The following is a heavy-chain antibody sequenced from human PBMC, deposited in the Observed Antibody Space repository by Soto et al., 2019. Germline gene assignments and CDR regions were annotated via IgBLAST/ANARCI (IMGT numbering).Heavy chain of an antibody. CDR3: AKDGAIAAADYFFDY. J-gene: IGHJ4*02. CDR1: GFTFSSYS. V-gene: IGHV3-48*01. CDR2: ISSSSSTI. D-gene: IGHD6-13*01. Sequence: GGSLRLSCAASGFTFSSYSMNWVRQAPGKGLEWVSYISSSSSTIYYADSVKGRFTISRDNAKNTVYLQMNSLRGEDTAVYYCAKDGAIAAADYFFDYWGQGSLVTVSS.